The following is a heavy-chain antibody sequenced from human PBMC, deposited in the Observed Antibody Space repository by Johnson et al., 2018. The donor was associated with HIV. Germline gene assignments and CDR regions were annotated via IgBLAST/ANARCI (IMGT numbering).Heavy chain of an antibody. J-gene: IGHJ3*02. Sequence: QVQLVESGGGVVQPGRSLRLSCAASGFTFSSYGMHWVRQAPGKGLEWVAVISYDGSNKYYADSVKGRFTISRDNSKNTLYLQMNSLRAEDTAVYYCAGGYVSGSGDAFDIWGQGTMVTVSS. CDR3: AGGYVSGSGDAFDI. V-gene: IGHV3-30*03. D-gene: IGHD3-10*01. CDR1: GFTFSSYG. CDR2: ISYDGSNK.